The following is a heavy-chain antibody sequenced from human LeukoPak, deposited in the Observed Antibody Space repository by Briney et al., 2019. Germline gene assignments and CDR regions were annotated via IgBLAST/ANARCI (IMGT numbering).Heavy chain of an antibody. CDR2: IYHTGTT. CDR1: GGSIISYY. V-gene: IGHV4-59*01. D-gene: IGHD2-2*01. CDR3: ARGSGWCSSSTCYSFDY. Sequence: SETLSLTCSVSGGSIISYYWSWIRQPPGRGLEWIGYIYHTGTTNYKPSLKSRVTISVNTSTNQLSLRLNSVTAADTAVYYCARGSGWCSSSTCYSFDYWGQGSLVTVSS. J-gene: IGHJ4*02.